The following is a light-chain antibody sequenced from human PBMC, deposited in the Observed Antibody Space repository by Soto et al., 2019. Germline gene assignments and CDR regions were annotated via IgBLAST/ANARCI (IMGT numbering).Light chain of an antibody. CDR2: DVS. J-gene: IGLJ3*02. Sequence: QSALTQPRSVSGSPGQSVTISCTGTSSDVGGYNSVSWYQHLPDKAPKLMIYDVSKRPSGVPDRFSGSRSGNTTSLTISGLQAEDEADYYCCSYAGSYTWVFAGGTKLTVL. CDR3: CSYAGSYTWV. V-gene: IGLV2-11*01. CDR1: SSDVGGYNS.